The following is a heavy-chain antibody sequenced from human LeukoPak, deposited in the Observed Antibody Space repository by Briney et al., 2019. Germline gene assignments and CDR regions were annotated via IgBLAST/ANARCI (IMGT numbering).Heavy chain of an antibody. CDR2: ISGRGGST. J-gene: IGHJ6*02. CDR3: AKGGNRYYYGMDV. V-gene: IGHV3-23*01. Sequence: GGPVRLPCAASGFTFRSYDMSWVRQAPGKALEWVSAISGRGGSTYYADSVKARFTIYREDSKNTLYLQMKPLRAGDTAVYYCAKGGNRYYYGMDVWGQATTIGVSS. CDR1: GFTFRSYD. D-gene: IGHD1-14*01.